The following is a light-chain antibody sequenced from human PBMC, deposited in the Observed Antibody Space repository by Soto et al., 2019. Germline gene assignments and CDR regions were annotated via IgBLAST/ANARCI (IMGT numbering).Light chain of an antibody. CDR1: QSLSTW. J-gene: IGKJ1*01. V-gene: IGKV1-5*01. Sequence: DIQMTQSPSTLSASVGDRVTITCRASQSLSTWLAWYQLKPGKAPKLVIYDATILESGAPARFSGSGSGTEFTLTISGLQPDDLATYYCQPYDQYPGTFGQGTKVEVK. CDR2: DAT. CDR3: QPYDQYPGT.